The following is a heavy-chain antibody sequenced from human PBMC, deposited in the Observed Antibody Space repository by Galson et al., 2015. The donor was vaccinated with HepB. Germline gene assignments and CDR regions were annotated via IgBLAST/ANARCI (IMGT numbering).Heavy chain of an antibody. Sequence: PALVKPTQTLTLTCTFSGFSLSTSGVGVGWIRQPPGKALEWLALIYWDDDKRYSPSLKSRLTITKDTSKNQVVLTTTNMDPVNTATYYCAHSSLTYYYDSSGSLGGGDFDYWGQGTLVTVSS. D-gene: IGHD3-22*01. CDR1: GFSLSTSGVG. J-gene: IGHJ4*02. CDR2: IYWDDDK. CDR3: AHSSLTYYYDSSGSLGGGDFDY. V-gene: IGHV2-5*02.